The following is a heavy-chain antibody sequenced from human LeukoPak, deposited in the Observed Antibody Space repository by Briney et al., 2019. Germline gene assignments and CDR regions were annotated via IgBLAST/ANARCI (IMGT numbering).Heavy chain of an antibody. CDR1: GGSISSYY. CDR3: ARGATHAGVSFDY. J-gene: IGHJ4*02. V-gene: IGHV4-59*01. Sequence: PSETLSLTCTVSGGSISSYYWSWIRQPPGKGLEWMGYIYYSGSTNYNPSLKRRVTISVDTSKNQFSLKLSSVTAADTAVYYCARGATHAGVSFDYWGQGTLVTASS. CDR2: IYYSGST. D-gene: IGHD1-26*01.